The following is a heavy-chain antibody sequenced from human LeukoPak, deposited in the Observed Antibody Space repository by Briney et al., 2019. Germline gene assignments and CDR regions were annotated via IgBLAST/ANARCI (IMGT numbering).Heavy chain of an antibody. CDR3: ARLPRLYRTIYYYYYMDV. J-gene: IGHJ6*03. V-gene: IGHV4-39*07. Sequence: SETLSLTCTVSGGSISSSTYYWGWIRQSPGKGLEWIGSVHYSGGSYYNPSLKSRVTISLNTSKNQFSLKLSSVTAADTAVYYCARLPRLYRTIYYYYYMDVWGKGTTVTVSS. D-gene: IGHD1-1*01. CDR2: VHYSGGS. CDR1: GGSISSSTYY.